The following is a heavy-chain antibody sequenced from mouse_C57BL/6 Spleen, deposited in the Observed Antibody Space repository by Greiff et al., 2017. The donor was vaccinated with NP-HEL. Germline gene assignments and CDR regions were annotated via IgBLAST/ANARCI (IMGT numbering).Heavy chain of an antibody. CDR3: ARRDYGYDGFAY. CDR2: IYPGDGDT. D-gene: IGHD2-2*01. V-gene: IGHV1-80*01. CDR1: GYAFSSYW. J-gene: IGHJ3*01. Sequence: QVQLQQSGDELVKPGASVKISCKASGYAFSSYWMNWVKQRPGKGLEWIGQIYPGDGDTNYNGKFKGKATLTADKSSSTAYMQLSSLTSEDSAVYFCARRDYGYDGFAYWGQGTLVTVSA.